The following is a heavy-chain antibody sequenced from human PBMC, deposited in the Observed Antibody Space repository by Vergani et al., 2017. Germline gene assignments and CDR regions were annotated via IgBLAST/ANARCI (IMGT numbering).Heavy chain of an antibody. Sequence: QVQLVQSGAEVKKPGSSVKVSCKAPGGTFSNYGISWVRQAPGQGLEWMGGIIPMFGKTIYTQKFQGRVTITADESTSTAYMELSSLRSEDTAVYYCARSYSGYLNWGQGTLVTVSS. CDR2: IIPMFGKT. D-gene: IGHD5-12*01. J-gene: IGHJ4*02. CDR3: ARSYSGYLN. V-gene: IGHV1-69*01. CDR1: GGTFSNYG.